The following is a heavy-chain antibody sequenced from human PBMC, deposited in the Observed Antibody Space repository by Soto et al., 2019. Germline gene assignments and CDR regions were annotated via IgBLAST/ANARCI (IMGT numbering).Heavy chain of an antibody. J-gene: IGHJ4*02. CDR1: GFTFTSYA. Sequence: EVQLLESGGDLVQPGGSLRLSCAASGFTFTSYAMSWIRQAPGKGLEWVSAITGGGDNTYYADSVKGRFTISRDNSKNTLYLQMNSLRAEDTAFFYCTRDGGSRDWLTVNWGQGTRVTVSS. V-gene: IGHV3-23*01. CDR2: ITGGGDNT. CDR3: TRDGGSRDWLTVN. D-gene: IGHD3-9*01.